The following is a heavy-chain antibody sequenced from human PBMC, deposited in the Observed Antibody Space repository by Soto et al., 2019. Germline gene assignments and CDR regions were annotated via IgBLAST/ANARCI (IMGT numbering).Heavy chain of an antibody. CDR3: AREMVLGVITPYYYYGMDV. J-gene: IGHJ6*02. V-gene: IGHV6-1*01. D-gene: IGHD3-10*01. Sequence: PSQTLSLTCAISGDSVSSNSAAWNWIRQSPSRGLEWLGRTYYRSKWYNDYAVSVKSRITINPDTSKNQFSLQLNSVTPEDTAVYYCAREMVLGVITPYYYYGMDVWGQGTTVTVSS. CDR2: TYYRSKWYN. CDR1: GDSVSSNSAA.